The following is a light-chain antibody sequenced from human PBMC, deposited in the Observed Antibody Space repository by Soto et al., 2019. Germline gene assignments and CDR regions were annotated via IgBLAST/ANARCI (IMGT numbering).Light chain of an antibody. J-gene: IGKJ1*01. V-gene: IGKV1-5*03. CDR2: KAS. CDR1: QSINIW. CDR3: QHYNSYSEA. Sequence: DIQMTQSPSTLSSSVGDRVTITCRASQSINIWLAWYQQKPGRAPKLLIYKASTLESGVPSRFSGSGSGTEFTLTISSLQPDDFATYYCQHYNSYSEAFGQGTKVDI.